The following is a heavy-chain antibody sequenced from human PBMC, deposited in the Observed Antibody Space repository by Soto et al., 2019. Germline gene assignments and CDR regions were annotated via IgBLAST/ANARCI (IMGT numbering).Heavy chain of an antibody. D-gene: IGHD3-10*01. Sequence: ASVKVSCKASGYTFTSYAMHWVRQAPGQRLEWMGWINAGNGNTKYSQKFQGRVTITRDTSASTAYMELSSLRSEDTAVYYCARDSPYGSGSYYFDYWGQGTLVTVSS. CDR3: ARDSPYGSGSYYFDY. V-gene: IGHV1-3*01. J-gene: IGHJ4*02. CDR2: INAGNGNT. CDR1: GYTFTSYA.